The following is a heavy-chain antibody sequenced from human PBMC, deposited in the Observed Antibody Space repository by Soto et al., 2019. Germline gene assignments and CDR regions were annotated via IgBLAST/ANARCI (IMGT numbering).Heavy chain of an antibody. CDR2: IYWDDDE. D-gene: IGHD6-13*01. CDR3: ARGYSSTYYRGFDF. J-gene: IGHJ4*02. V-gene: IGHV2-5*02. Sequence: TLVNPTQTLTLTCTFSGFSLRTTGVGVGWIRQPPGKALEWLALIYWDDDERYRPSLKSRLTITKDTSKNQVVLTMTHMDPVDTATYYCARGYSSTYYRGFDFWGQGTLVTVSS. CDR1: GFSLRTTGVG.